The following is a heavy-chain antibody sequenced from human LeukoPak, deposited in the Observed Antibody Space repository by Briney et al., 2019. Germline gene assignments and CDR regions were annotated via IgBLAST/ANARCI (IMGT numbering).Heavy chain of an antibody. CDR1: GFTFNSHW. J-gene: IGHJ4*02. D-gene: IGHD6-19*01. CDR2: INSDGRST. Sequence: GGSLRLSCAGSGFTFNSHWMHWVRQAPGKGLVWVSRINSDGRSTSYAVSVKGRFTISRDNAKNTLYLQMNSLRAEDTAVYYCARASSGWPPLIDYWGQGTLVTVSS. CDR3: ARASSGWPPLIDY. V-gene: IGHV3-74*01.